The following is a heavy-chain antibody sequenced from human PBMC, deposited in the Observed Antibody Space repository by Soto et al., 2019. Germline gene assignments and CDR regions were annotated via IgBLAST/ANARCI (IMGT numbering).Heavy chain of an antibody. Sequence: TLSLTCAVYGGSFSGYYWSWIRQPPGKGLEWIGEINHSGSTNYNPSLKSRVTISVDTSKNQFSLKLSSVTAADTAVYYCARGIAVAGTDGFYYYGMDVWGQGTTVTVSS. CDR1: GGSFSGYY. D-gene: IGHD6-19*01. CDR2: INHSGST. CDR3: ARGIAVAGTDGFYYYGMDV. V-gene: IGHV4-34*01. J-gene: IGHJ6*02.